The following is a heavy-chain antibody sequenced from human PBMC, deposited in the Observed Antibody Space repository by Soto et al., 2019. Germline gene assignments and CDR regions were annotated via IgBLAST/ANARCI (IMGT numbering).Heavy chain of an antibody. CDR2: IYHSGST. Sequence: QVQLQESGPGLVKPSGTLSLTCAVSGGSISSSNWWSWVRQPPGKGLEWLGEIYHSGSTNYNPSLRMRLTISVDKSKNQCSLRPGAVPARDTALYYRAIVGGGHTGYEGEVDGVGDAFDLWGQGTMVTVAS. J-gene: IGHJ3*01. V-gene: IGHV4-4*02. D-gene: IGHD5-12*01. CDR1: GGSISSSNW. CDR3: AIVGGGHTGYEGEVDGVGDAFDL.